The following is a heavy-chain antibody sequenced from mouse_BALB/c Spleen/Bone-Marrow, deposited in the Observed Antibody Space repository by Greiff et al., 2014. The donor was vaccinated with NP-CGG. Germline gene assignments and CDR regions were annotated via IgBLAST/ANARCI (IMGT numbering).Heavy chain of an antibody. Sequence: DVHLVESGGGLVQPGGSRKLPCAASGFTFSSFGMHWVRQAPEKGLEWVAYISSGSSTIYYADTVKGRFTISRDNPKSTLFLQMTSLRSEDTAMYYCARGGNFAWFAYWGQGTLVTVSA. CDR2: ISSGSSTI. V-gene: IGHV5-17*02. D-gene: IGHD2-1*01. CDR3: ARGGNFAWFAY. J-gene: IGHJ3*01. CDR1: GFTFSSFG.